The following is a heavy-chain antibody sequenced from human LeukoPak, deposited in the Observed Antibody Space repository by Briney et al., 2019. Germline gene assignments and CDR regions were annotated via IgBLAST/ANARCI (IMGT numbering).Heavy chain of an antibody. Sequence: GASVKVSCKASGYTFTSYDINWVRQATGQGLEWMGWMNPNSGNTGYAQKFQGRVTMTRNTSISTAYMELSSLRSEDTAVYYCARSTYYDILTGFFGAFDIWGQGTMVTVSS. CDR1: GYTFTSYD. V-gene: IGHV1-8*01. J-gene: IGHJ3*02. CDR2: MNPNSGNT. CDR3: ARSTYYDILTGFFGAFDI. D-gene: IGHD3-9*01.